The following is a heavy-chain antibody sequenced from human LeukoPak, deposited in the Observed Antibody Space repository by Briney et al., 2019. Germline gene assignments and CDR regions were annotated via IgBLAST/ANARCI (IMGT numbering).Heavy chain of an antibody. J-gene: IGHJ6*03. CDR1: GFTFSSYG. Sequence: PGRSLRLSCAASGFTFSSYGMHWVRQAPGKGLEWVAVIWYDGSNKYYADSVKGRFTISRDNSKNTLYLQMNSLRAEDTAVYYCARGRRGVLRFFPYYYYMDVWGKGTTVTVSS. D-gene: IGHD3-3*01. CDR3: ARGRRGVLRFFPYYYYMDV. V-gene: IGHV3-33*01. CDR2: IWYDGSNK.